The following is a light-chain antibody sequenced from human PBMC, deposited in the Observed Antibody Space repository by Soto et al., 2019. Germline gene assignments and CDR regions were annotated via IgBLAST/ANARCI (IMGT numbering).Light chain of an antibody. CDR3: QTWGYGIVV. J-gene: IGLJ2*01. V-gene: IGLV4-69*01. CDR2: LNSDGSH. Sequence: QSVLTQSPSASASLGASVKLTCTLSSGHSNYAIAWHQQQSEKGPRYLMKLNSDGSHSKGDGIPDRFSGSSSGAERYLTISRLQSEDEADYYCQTWGYGIVVFGGGTKLTVL. CDR1: SGHSNYA.